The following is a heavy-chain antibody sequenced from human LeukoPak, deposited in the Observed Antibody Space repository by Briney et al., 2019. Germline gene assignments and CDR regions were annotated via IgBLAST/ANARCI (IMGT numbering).Heavy chain of an antibody. CDR3: AREYCSSTSCYDY. Sequence: GASVKVSCKASGYTFTGYYMHWVRQAPGQGLEWMGWINPNSGGTNYVQKFQGRVTMTRDTSISTAYMELSRLRSDDTAVYYCAREYCSSTSCYDYWGQGTLVTVSS. CDR1: GYTFTGYY. V-gene: IGHV1-2*02. D-gene: IGHD2-2*01. J-gene: IGHJ4*02. CDR2: INPNSGGT.